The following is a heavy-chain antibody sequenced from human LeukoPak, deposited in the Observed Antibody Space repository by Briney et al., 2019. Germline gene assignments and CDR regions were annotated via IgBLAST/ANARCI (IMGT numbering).Heavy chain of an antibody. J-gene: IGHJ5*02. D-gene: IGHD3-22*01. CDR3: ASQRDYYDSSGYSYNWFDP. Sequence: GGSLRLSCAASGFTFYNYAINWVRQAPGKGLEWVSSISSSSSYIYYADSVKGRFTISRDNAKNSLYLQMNSLRAEDTAVYYCASQRDYYDSSGYSYNWFDPWGQGTLVTVSS. CDR2: ISSSSSYI. V-gene: IGHV3-21*01. CDR1: GFTFYNYA.